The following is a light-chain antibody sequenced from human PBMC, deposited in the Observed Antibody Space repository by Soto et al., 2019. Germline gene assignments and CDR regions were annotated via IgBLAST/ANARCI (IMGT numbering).Light chain of an antibody. CDR1: SSDVGGYNY. CDR2: EVR. J-gene: IGLJ3*02. V-gene: IGLV2-14*01. CDR3: SSYTSGSTWG. Sequence: QSALPQPASVSGSPGQSITLSCTGTSSDVGGYNYVSWYQQHPGKAPKLRIDEVRNRPSGVSNRFSGSKSGNKASLTISGLQAEDEADYYCSSYTSGSTWGFGGGTKGTVL.